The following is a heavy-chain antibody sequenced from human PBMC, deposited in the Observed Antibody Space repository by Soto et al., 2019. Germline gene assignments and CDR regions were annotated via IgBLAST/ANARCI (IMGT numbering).Heavy chain of an antibody. J-gene: IGHJ4*02. CDR2: INHSGST. CDR1: GGSFSCYY. Sequence: SETLSLTSAVYGGSFSCYYWSWIRQPPGKGLEWIGEINHSGSTNYNPSLKSRVTISVDTSKNQFSLKLSSVTAADTAVYYCGRGDYYDSSGSLSPLYDYWGQGTLVTVSS. CDR3: GRGDYYDSSGSLSPLYDY. D-gene: IGHD3-22*01. V-gene: IGHV4-34*01.